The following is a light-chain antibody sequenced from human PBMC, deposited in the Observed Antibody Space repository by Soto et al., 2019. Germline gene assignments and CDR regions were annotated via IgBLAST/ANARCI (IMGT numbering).Light chain of an antibody. CDR1: SSNIGSNY. J-gene: IGLJ2*01. CDR3: CSYAGSSTHVV. CDR2: YNS. Sequence: QSVLTQPPSASGTPGQRVTISCSGSSSNIGSNYVYWYQQFPGTAPKLLIYYNSQRPSGVPDRFSGSKSGTSASLAISGLRSEDEADYYCCSYAGSSTHVVFGGGTKLTVL. V-gene: IGLV1-47*02.